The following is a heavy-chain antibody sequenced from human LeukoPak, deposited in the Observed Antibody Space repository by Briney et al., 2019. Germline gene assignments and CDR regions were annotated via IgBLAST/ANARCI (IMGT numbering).Heavy chain of an antibody. J-gene: IGHJ5*02. Sequence: ASVKVSCKASGGTFSSYAISWVRQAPGQGLEWMGRIIPILGIANYAQKFQGRVTITADNSTSTAYMELSSLRSEDTAVYYCARSSSWYAPWFDPWGQGTLVTVSS. CDR2: IIPILGIA. CDR3: ARSSSWYAPWFDP. V-gene: IGHV1-69*04. CDR1: GGTFSSYA. D-gene: IGHD6-13*01.